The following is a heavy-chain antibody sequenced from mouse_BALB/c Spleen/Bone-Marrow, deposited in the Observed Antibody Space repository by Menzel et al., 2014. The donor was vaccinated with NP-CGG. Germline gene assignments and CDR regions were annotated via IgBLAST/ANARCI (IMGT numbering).Heavy chain of an antibody. Sequence: QVQLQQSGAELVKPGAPVKLSCKASGYTFTSYWMNWVKQRPGRGLEWIGRIDPSDSETHYNQKFKDKATLTVDKSSSTAYIQVSSLTSEDSAVYHCARALGDGYYYAMDYWGQGTSVTDSS. CDR2: IDPSDSET. CDR1: GYTFTSYW. CDR3: ARALGDGYYYAMDY. V-gene: IGHV1-69*02. J-gene: IGHJ4*01. D-gene: IGHD2-3*01.